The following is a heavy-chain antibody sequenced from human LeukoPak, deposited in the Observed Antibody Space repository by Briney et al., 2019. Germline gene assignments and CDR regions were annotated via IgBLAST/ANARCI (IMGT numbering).Heavy chain of an antibody. Sequence: SETLSLTCTVSGGSISSSSYYWGWIRQPPGKGPEWIGSIYYSGSTYYNPSLKSRVTISVDTSKNQFSLKLSSVTAADTAVYYCASFSIAAAGTPLDYWGQGTLVTVSS. CDR2: IYYSGST. J-gene: IGHJ4*02. V-gene: IGHV4-39*01. CDR3: ASFSIAAAGTPLDY. CDR1: GGSISSSSYY. D-gene: IGHD6-13*01.